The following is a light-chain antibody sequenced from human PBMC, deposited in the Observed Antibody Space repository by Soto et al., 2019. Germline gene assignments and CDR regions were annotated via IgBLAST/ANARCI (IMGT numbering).Light chain of an antibody. CDR3: CSYAGSYTVV. J-gene: IGLJ2*01. V-gene: IGLV2-11*01. CDR1: SSDVGGYNY. CDR2: DVT. Sequence: QSALTQPRSVSESPGQSVTISCTGTSSDVGGYNYVSWYQQHPGKAPKVMIYDVTKRPSGVPDRFSGSKSGNTASLTISGLQAEDEADYFCCSYAGSYTVVFGGGTKLTV.